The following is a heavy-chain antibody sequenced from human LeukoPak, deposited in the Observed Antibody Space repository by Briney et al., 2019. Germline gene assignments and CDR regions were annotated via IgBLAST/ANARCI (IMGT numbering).Heavy chain of an antibody. Sequence: SGGSLRLSCAASGFTFSSYAMSWVRQAPGKGLEWVSAISGSGGSTYYADSVKGRFTISRDNSKNTLYLQMNSLRAEDTAVYYCAKCRRYGDGAFDIWGQGTMVTVSS. J-gene: IGHJ3*02. CDR2: ISGSGGST. D-gene: IGHD4-17*01. CDR3: AKCRRYGDGAFDI. CDR1: GFTFSSYA. V-gene: IGHV3-23*01.